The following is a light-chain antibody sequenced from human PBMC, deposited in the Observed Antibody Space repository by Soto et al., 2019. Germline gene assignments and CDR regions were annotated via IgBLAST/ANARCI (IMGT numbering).Light chain of an antibody. CDR1: QRVYSN. CDR2: GAS. V-gene: IGKV3-20*01. J-gene: IGKJ1*01. Sequence: EVVMTQSPDTLSVSPGESATLSCRASQRVYSNLAWYQQRPGQAPRLLIYGASNRATGIPDRFSGSGSGTDFTLTISRLEPEDFAVYYCQQYGSSGTFGQGTKVDI. CDR3: QQYGSSGT.